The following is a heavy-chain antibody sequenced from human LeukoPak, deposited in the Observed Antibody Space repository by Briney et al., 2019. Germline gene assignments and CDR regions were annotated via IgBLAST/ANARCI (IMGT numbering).Heavy chain of an antibody. Sequence: GGSLRLSCAAYGFTFSYYWMYWVRQAPGKGLEWVTNIKLDGSEKFYMGSVEGRFTLSRDNARHSLYMQMNSLRAEYTGMYYCARDSPRGWSMDVWGKGTTVTVSS. V-gene: IGHV3-7*01. D-gene: IGHD3-10*01. J-gene: IGHJ6*03. CDR1: GFTFSYYW. CDR2: IKLDGSEK. CDR3: ARDSPRGWSMDV.